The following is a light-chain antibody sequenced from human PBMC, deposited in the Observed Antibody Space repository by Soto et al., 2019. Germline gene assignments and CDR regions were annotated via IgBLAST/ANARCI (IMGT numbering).Light chain of an antibody. CDR1: SSDVGTYNL. Sequence: QSVLTQPASVSGSPGQSITISCTGTSSDVGTYNLVSWYQHNPGKAPQLMIYEASKRPSGVSDRFSGSKSGNTASLTISGLQTADEAGYYCCSYAPTGTLIFGGGTKLTVL. V-gene: IGLV2-23*01. J-gene: IGLJ2*01. CDR2: EAS. CDR3: CSYAPTGTLI.